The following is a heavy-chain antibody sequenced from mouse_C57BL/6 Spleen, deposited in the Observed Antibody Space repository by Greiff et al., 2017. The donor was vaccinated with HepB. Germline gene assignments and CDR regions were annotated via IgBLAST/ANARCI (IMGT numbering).Heavy chain of an antibody. J-gene: IGHJ4*01. CDR3: ARLTTVVQWAMDY. CDR2: IDPSDSET. D-gene: IGHD1-1*01. Sequence: VQLQQPGAELVRPGSSVKLSCKASGYTFTSYWMHWVKQRPIQGLEWIGNIDPSDSETHYNQKFKDKATLTVDKSSSTAYMQLSSLTSEDSAVYYCARLTTVVQWAMDYWGQGTSVTVSS. V-gene: IGHV1-52*01. CDR1: GYTFTSYW.